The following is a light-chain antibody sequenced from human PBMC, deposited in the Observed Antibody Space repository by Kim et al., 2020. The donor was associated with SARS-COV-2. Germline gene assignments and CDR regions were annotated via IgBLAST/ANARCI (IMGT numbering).Light chain of an antibody. Sequence: DIQMTQSPSSLSASVGDSVTITCRASQSISTSLNWYQQKAGKAPKLLIYGASSLQSGVASRFSGSGGGTDFTLKISSLQPDDFATYYSQQSYSTFMYTFGQGTKLEI. CDR3: QQSYSTFMYT. CDR2: GAS. J-gene: IGKJ2*01. CDR1: QSISTS. V-gene: IGKV1-39*01.